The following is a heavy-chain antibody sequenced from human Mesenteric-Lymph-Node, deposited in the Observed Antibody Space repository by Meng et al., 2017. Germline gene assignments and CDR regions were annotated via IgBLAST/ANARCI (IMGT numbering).Heavy chain of an antibody. D-gene: IGHD5-12*01. V-gene: IGHV4-30-4*01. CDR3: ARDSPGGYGYFDS. CDR1: DGFTTSDDYY. Sequence: QVQLQGSGPGLVKPSQTLSPTCPVSDGFTTSDDYYWSWIRQPPGKGLEWIGYIHYSGTTYYNPSLKSRIAISLDTSKNQFSLNLNSVTAADAAVYYCARDSPGGYGYFDSWGQGTLVTVSS. CDR2: IHYSGTT. J-gene: IGHJ4*02.